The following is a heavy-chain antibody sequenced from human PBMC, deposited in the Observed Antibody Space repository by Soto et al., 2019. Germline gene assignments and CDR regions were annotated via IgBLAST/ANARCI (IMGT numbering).Heavy chain of an antibody. Sequence: EVQLLESGGGLVQPGGSLRPSCAASGFTFSSYAMSWVRQAPGKGLEWVSAISGSGGSTYYADSVKGRFTISRDNSKNTLYLQMNSLRAEDTAVYYCAKGYSSSWSPNWFDPWGQGTLVTVSS. CDR2: ISGSGGST. CDR1: GFTFSSYA. V-gene: IGHV3-23*01. D-gene: IGHD6-13*01. CDR3: AKGYSSSWSPNWFDP. J-gene: IGHJ5*02.